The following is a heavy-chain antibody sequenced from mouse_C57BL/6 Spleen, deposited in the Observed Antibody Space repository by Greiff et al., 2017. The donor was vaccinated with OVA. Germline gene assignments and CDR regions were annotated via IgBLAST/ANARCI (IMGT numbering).Heavy chain of an antibody. CDR2: IDPEDGET. Sequence: EVKLVESGAELVKPGASVKLSCTASGFNIKDYYMHWVKQRTEQGLEWIGRIDPEDGETKYAPKFQGKATITADTSSNTAYLQLSSLTSEDTAVYYCASEGGASYGSYFDYWGQGTTLTVSS. CDR1: GFNIKDYY. CDR3: ASEGGASYGSYFDY. V-gene: IGHV14-2*01. D-gene: IGHD1-1*01. J-gene: IGHJ2*01.